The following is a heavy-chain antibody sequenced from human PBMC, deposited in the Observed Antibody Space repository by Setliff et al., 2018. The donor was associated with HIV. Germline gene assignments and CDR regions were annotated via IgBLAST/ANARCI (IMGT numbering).Heavy chain of an antibody. CDR3: ARVSITYWYSIPTFYYYYMDV. CDR1: GGSFSGYH. Sequence: SETLSLTCAVYGGSFSGYHWNWIRQPPGKGLEWIGEINHSGRINYNPSLKSRVTISVDTSKNQFSLKLRSVTAADTAMYYCARVSITYWYSIPTFYYYYMDVWGKGTKVTVSS. J-gene: IGHJ6*03. V-gene: IGHV4-34*01. CDR2: INHSGRI. D-gene: IGHD2-15*01.